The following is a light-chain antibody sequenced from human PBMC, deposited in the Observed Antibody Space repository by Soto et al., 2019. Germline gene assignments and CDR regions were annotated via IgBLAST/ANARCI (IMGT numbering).Light chain of an antibody. V-gene: IGKV1-5*03. J-gene: IGKJ4*01. Sequence: DIQMTQSPSTLSGSVGDRFTITCRASQTISSWLAWYQQKPGKAPKLLIYKASTLKSGVPSRFSGSGSGTEFSLTISSLQPDDFATYYCQQYKSFSLTFGGGNKVDIK. CDR1: QTISSW. CDR3: QQYKSFSLT. CDR2: KAS.